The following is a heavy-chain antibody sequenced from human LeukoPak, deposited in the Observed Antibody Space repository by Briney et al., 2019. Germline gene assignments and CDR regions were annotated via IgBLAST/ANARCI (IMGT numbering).Heavy chain of an antibody. J-gene: IGHJ4*02. CDR2: IKQDGGKK. V-gene: IGHV3-7*01. CDR3: ARYYYASAFDY. D-gene: IGHD3-10*01. Sequence: GGSLRLSCTASGFTFSSYWMTWVRQTPEKGLECVANIKQDGGKKDYVASVKGRFTISRDNAKNSLYLQMNSLRAEDTAVYYCARYYYASAFDYWGQGTLVTVSS. CDR1: GFTFSSYW.